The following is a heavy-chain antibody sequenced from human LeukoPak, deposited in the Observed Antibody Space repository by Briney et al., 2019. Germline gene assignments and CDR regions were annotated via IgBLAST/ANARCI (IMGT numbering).Heavy chain of an antibody. CDR1: GFTFSSYG. D-gene: IGHD3-10*01. V-gene: IGHV3-30*03. J-gene: IGHJ4*02. CDR3: ARDLTMVRGVIIPSYYFDY. CDR2: ISYDGSNK. Sequence: GGSLRLSCAASGFTFSSYGMHWVRQAPGKGLEWVAVISYDGSNKYYADSVKGRFTISRDNSKNTLYLQMNSLRAEDTAVYYCARDLTMVRGVIIPSYYFDYWGQGTLVTVSS.